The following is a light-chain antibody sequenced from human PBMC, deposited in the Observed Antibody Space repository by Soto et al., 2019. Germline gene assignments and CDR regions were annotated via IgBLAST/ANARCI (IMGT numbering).Light chain of an antibody. CDR3: SSFTGSNKLL. J-gene: IGLJ2*01. CDR2: EVT. Sequence: QAVVTQPPSASGSPGQSVTISCTGISSDVGGHTYVSWFQQEPGKAPKLMLYEVTKRPSGVPDRFSGSKSGNTASLTVSGLQAEDEADYYCSSFTGSNKLLFGGGTKVTVL. CDR1: SSDVGGHTY. V-gene: IGLV2-8*01.